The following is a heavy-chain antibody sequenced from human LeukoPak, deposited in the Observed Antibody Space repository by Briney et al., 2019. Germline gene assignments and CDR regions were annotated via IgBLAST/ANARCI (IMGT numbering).Heavy chain of an antibody. CDR3: ARGKDEAKGRTSTSFDY. Sequence: TPSETLSLTCTVSGDSLGAYHWSWIRQPAGKGLQWIGRIYSSGSTNYNPSLKSRVTMSAHTSKNQLSLSLTSVTAADTAVYYCARGKDEAKGRTSTSFDYWGQGILVTVSS. V-gene: IGHV4-4*07. CDR1: GDSLGAYH. D-gene: IGHD2-2*01. CDR2: IYSSGST. J-gene: IGHJ4*02.